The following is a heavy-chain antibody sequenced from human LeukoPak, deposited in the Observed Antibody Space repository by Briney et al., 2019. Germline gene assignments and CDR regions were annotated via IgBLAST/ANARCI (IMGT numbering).Heavy chain of an antibody. Sequence: PGGSLRLSCAASGFTFSSYSMNWVRQAPGKGLEWVSYISSSSSTIYYADSVKGRFTISRDDAKNSLYLQMNSLRAEDTAVYYCAREGGEDIVVVPAYFWGQGTLVTVSS. CDR3: AREGGEDIVVVPAYF. D-gene: IGHD2-2*01. V-gene: IGHV3-48*01. J-gene: IGHJ4*02. CDR2: ISSSSSTI. CDR1: GFTFSSYS.